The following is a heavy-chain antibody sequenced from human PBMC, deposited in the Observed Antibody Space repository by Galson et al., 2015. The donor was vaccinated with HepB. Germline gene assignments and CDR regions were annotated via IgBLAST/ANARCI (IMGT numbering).Heavy chain of an antibody. CDR3: ARASIPRGAWFDP. CDR2: FHGTGGA. V-gene: IGHV4-4*07. J-gene: IGHJ5*02. Sequence: ETLSLTCSVSGASISAYYWTWVRQPAGKGLEWLGRFHGTGGANYNPSLKSRLNMSIDTSTNHFSLTLTSVTAADTAVYFCARASIPRGAWFDPWGQGALAIVSS. CDR1: GASISAYY. D-gene: IGHD3-10*01.